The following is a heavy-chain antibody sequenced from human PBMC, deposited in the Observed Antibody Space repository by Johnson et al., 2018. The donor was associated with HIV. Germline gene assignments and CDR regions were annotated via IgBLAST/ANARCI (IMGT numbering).Heavy chain of an antibody. CDR2: ISGGGYAT. CDR1: GFTFTNHA. CDR3: AKCGTSGYYYDPFDI. J-gene: IGHJ3*02. Sequence: VQLVESGGGVVQPGGSLRLSCEASGFTFTNHAMTWVRQAPGKGLEWVAGISGGGYATSSTASVRGRFTISRDNSKNTVSLRMNRLRAEDTAIYYCAKCGTSGYYYDPFDIWGQGTMVTVSS. D-gene: IGHD3-22*01. V-gene: IGHV3-23*04.